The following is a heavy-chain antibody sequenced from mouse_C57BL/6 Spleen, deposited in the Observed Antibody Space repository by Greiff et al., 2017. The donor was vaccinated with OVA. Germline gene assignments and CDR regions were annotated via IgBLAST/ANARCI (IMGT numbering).Heavy chain of an antibody. J-gene: IGHJ1*03. CDR2: FYPGDGDT. D-gene: IGHD1-1*01. CDR1: GYAFSSSW. CDR3: ARKGDYGSSLDWYFDV. V-gene: IGHV1-82*01. Sequence: VQLQQSGPELVKPGASVKISCKASGYAFSSSWLNWVKQRPGKGLEWIGRFYPGDGDTNYNGKCKGKATLTADKSSSTAYMQLSSLSSEDSAVYFCARKGDYGSSLDWYFDVWGTGTTVTVSS.